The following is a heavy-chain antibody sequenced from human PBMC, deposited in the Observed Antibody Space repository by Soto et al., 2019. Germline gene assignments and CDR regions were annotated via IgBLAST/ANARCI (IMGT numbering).Heavy chain of an antibody. V-gene: IGHV3-21*01. J-gene: IGHJ5*02. CDR3: TRDASRDSSARGWFDP. CDR2: ISSNSAYI. D-gene: IGHD6-13*01. CDR1: GFTFRSFT. Sequence: GGSLRLSCAASGFTFRSFTMNWVRQAPGKGLQWVSTISSNSAYIYYTDALRGRFTISRDNAKNSLHLQMNSLRAEDTAVYYCTRDASRDSSARGWFDPWGPGTLVTVSS.